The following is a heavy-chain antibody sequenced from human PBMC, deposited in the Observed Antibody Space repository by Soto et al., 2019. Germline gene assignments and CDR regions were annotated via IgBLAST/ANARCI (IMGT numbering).Heavy chain of an antibody. CDR1: GYTFTNND. CDR3: ARMASFGSLNWFDP. Sequence: ASVKVSCKASGYTFTNNDVTWVRQATGQGLEWMGWMDPGSGDTGYAQKFQGRVTMTRNISIATAYMELSSLRSEDTAIYYCARMASFGSLNWFDPWGQGTLVTVSS. J-gene: IGHJ5*02. D-gene: IGHD5-18*01. V-gene: IGHV1-8*01. CDR2: MDPGSGDT.